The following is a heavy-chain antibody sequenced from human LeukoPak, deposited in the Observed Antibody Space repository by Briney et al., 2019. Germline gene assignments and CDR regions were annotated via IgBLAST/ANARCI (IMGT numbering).Heavy chain of an antibody. Sequence: ASVKVSCKAFGYTFTRYGISWLRQAPGQGLEWMGWIGAWNGETNYVQQFQGRVTMTTDTSTSTLHMELRGLRYDDTGVYYCARDNGHKSVDYWGQGTLVTVSS. CDR2: IGAWNGET. J-gene: IGHJ4*02. CDR1: GYTFTRYG. D-gene: IGHD3-3*01. V-gene: IGHV1-18*01. CDR3: ARDNGHKSVDY.